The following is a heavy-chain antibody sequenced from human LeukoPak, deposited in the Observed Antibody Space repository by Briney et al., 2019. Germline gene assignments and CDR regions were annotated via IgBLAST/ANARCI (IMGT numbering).Heavy chain of an antibody. J-gene: IGHJ5*02. D-gene: IGHD3-10*01. V-gene: IGHV4-61*09. CDR2: IYTSGST. CDR3: ARGAYFYGSGINWFDP. Sequence: SQTLSLTCTVSGGSISSGSYYWSWIRQPAGRGLEWIGHIYTSGSTNYNPSLKSRVTISVDTSKNQFSLKLSYVTAADTAVYYCARGAYFYGSGINWFDPWGQGTLVTVSS. CDR1: GGSISSGSYY.